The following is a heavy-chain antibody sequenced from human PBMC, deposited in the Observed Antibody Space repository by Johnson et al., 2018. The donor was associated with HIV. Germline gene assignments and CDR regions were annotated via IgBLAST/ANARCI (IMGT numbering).Heavy chain of an antibody. CDR2: ISYDGSNK. CDR1: GFTFSSYA. Sequence: QVQLVESGGGVVQPGRSLRLSCAASGFTFSSYAMHWVRQAPGKGLEWVAVISYDGSNKYYADSVKGRFTISRDNSKNTLYLQMNSLRAEDKAVYYCARGEEEQLGDAFDIWGQGTMVTVSS. CDR3: ARGEEEQLGDAFDI. J-gene: IGHJ3*02. D-gene: IGHD6-6*01. V-gene: IGHV3-30-3*01.